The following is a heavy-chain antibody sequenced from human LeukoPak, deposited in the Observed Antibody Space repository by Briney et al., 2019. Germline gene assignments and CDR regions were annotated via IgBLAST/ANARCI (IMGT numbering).Heavy chain of an antibody. CDR3: ARGHYYDGSPAGFDP. CDR2: IYTSGST. Sequence: SETLSLTCTVSGGSTSSYYWSWIRQPAGKGLEWIGRIYTSGSTNYNPSLKSRVTMSVDTSKNQFSLKLSSVTAADTAVYYCARGHYYDGSPAGFDPWGQGTLVTVSS. D-gene: IGHD3-22*01. CDR1: GGSTSSYY. V-gene: IGHV4-4*07. J-gene: IGHJ5*02.